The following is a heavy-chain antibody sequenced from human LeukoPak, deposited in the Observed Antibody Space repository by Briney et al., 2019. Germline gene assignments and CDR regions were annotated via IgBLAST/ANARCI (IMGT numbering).Heavy chain of an antibody. J-gene: IGHJ4*02. D-gene: IGHD3-10*01. CDR3: ARGDYSDGGSYRHFDN. Sequence: ASVKVSCKVSGYTLTELSMHWVRQAPGKGLEWMGGFDPEDGETIYAQKFQGRVTMTEDTSTDTAYMELSSLTSEDTALYYCARGDYSDGGSYRHFDNWGQGTLVTVSS. V-gene: IGHV1-24*01. CDR1: GYTLTELS. CDR2: FDPEDGET.